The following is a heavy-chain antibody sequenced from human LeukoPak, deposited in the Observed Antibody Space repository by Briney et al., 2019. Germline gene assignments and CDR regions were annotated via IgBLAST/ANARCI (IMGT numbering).Heavy chain of an antibody. D-gene: IGHD6-19*01. CDR3: ARDSPRSSGWSDY. V-gene: IGHV3-53*01. CDR2: IYSGGST. CDR1: GFTVSSNY. J-gene: IGHJ4*02. Sequence: SGGSLRLSCAASGFTVSSNYMSWDRQAPGMGLEWVSVIYSGGSTYYADSVKGRFTISRDNSKNTLYLQMNSLRAEDTAVYYCARDSPRSSGWSDYWGQGTLVTVSS.